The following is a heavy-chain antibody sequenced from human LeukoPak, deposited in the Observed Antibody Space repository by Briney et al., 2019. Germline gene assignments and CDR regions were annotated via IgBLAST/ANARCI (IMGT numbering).Heavy chain of an antibody. CDR2: INPKTGAT. CDR1: GYTFTDYY. V-gene: IGHV1-2*02. D-gene: IGHD4-17*01. CDR3: ARAFEYGRFDP. J-gene: IGHJ5*02. Sequence: SVKVSCKASGYTFTDYYLHWVRQAPGQALEWMGWINPKTGATRYAQKFQGRVTMTSDTSITTGNMELSNLGSDDTAIYYCARAFEYGRFDPWGQGSLVTVSS.